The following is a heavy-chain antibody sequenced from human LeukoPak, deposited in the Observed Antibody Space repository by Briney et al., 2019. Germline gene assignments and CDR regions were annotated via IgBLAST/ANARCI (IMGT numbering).Heavy chain of an antibody. CDR3: ARGNKDETAYYYYYMDV. CDR1: GYTFTSYG. D-gene: IGHD1-14*01. Sequence: GASVKVSCKASGYTFTSYGISWVRQAPGQGLEWMGWISAYNGNTNYAQKLQGRVTMTTDTSTSTAYMELRSLRSDDTAVYYCARGNKDETAYYYYYMDVWGKGTTVTVSS. V-gene: IGHV1-18*01. J-gene: IGHJ6*03. CDR2: ISAYNGNT.